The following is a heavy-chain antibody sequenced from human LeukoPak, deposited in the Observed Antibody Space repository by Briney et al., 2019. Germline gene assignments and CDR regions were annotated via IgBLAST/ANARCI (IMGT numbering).Heavy chain of an antibody. Sequence: GASVKVSCKASGYTFTDYYMFWVGQAPGQGLEWMGWINPNSGGTNYAQKFQGRVTMTRDTSISTAYMELSRLRSDDTAVYYCARDQLGYCSGGSCYFAFDIWGQGTMVTVSS. V-gene: IGHV1-2*02. CDR1: GYTFTDYY. D-gene: IGHD2-15*01. CDR2: INPNSGGT. CDR3: ARDQLGYCSGGSCYFAFDI. J-gene: IGHJ3*02.